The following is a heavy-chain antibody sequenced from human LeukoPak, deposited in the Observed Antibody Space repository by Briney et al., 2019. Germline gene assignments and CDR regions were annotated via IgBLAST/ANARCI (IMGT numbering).Heavy chain of an antibody. CDR1: GGTFSSYA. Sequence: GASVKVSCKASGGTFSSYAISWVRQAPGQGLEWMGWMNPNSGNTGYAQKFQGRVTITRNTSISTAYMELSSLRSEDTAVYYCARVPSIAAAGHYYYYYYMDVWGKGTTVTVSS. CDR2: MNPNSGNT. V-gene: IGHV1-8*03. J-gene: IGHJ6*03. CDR3: ARVPSIAAAGHYYYYYYMDV. D-gene: IGHD6-13*01.